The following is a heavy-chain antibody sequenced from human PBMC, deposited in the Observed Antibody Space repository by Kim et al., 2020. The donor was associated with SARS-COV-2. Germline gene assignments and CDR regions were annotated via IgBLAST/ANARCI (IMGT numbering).Heavy chain of an antibody. J-gene: IGHJ6*02. D-gene: IGHD3-3*01. Sequence: KSRVTISVDTSKNQFSLKLSSVTAADTAVYYCARVGAVLRFLEWLSSRDVWGQGTTVTVSS. V-gene: IGHV4-34*01. CDR3: ARVGAVLRFLEWLSSRDV.